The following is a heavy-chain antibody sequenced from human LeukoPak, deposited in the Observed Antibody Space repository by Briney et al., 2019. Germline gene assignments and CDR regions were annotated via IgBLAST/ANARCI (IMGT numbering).Heavy chain of an antibody. J-gene: IGHJ6*02. CDR1: GFTFSSYA. Sequence: PGGSLRLSCAASGFTFSSYAMSWVRQAPGKGLEWVSAISGSGGSTYYADSVKGRFTISRDNSKNTLYLQMNSLRAEDTAVYYCASDKTSDYDSRGYYYIPRGMDVWGQGTTVTVSS. V-gene: IGHV3-23*01. CDR2: ISGSGGST. D-gene: IGHD3-22*01. CDR3: ASDKTSDYDSRGYYYIPRGMDV.